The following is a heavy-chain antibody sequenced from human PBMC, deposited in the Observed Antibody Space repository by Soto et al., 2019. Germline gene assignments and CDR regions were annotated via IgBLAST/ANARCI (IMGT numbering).Heavy chain of an antibody. CDR2: IYYSGST. V-gene: IGHV4-59*01. CDR3: GRGGYCSGSRCLSRFDH. CDR1: GGSISSYY. D-gene: IGHD2-15*01. J-gene: IGHJ4*02. Sequence: PSETLSLTCTVSGGSISSYYLSWIRQPPGKGLEWIGYIYYSGSTNYNTAFESRIITIVRKYKNNCSLKLSSVPGADTAVYYCGRGGYCSGSRCLSRFDHWGQGTLVTVSS.